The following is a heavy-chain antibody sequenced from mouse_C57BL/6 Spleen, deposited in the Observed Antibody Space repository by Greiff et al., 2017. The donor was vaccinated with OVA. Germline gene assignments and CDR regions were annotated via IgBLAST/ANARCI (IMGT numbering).Heavy chain of an antibody. CDR1: GYTFTSYW. CDR3: ARGDYYGSSYDYFDY. CDR2: IYPSDSET. V-gene: IGHV1-61*01. Sequence: VQLQQPGAELVRPGSSVKLSCKASGYTFTSYWMDWVKQRPGQGLEWIGNIYPSDSETHYNQKFKDKATLTVDKSSSTAYMQLSSLTSEDSAVYYCARGDYYGSSYDYFDYWGQGTTLTVSS. J-gene: IGHJ2*01. D-gene: IGHD1-1*01.